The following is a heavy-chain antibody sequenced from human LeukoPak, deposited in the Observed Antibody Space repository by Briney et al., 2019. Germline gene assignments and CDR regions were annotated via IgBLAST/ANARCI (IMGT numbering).Heavy chain of an antibody. CDR1: GYTFTGYY. V-gene: IGHV1-2*02. J-gene: IGHJ4*02. D-gene: IGHD3-22*01. CDR2: INPNSGGT. CDR3: ARNFYFDSSGYYHY. Sequence: ASVKVSCKASGYTFTGYYMHWVRQAPGQGLEWMRWINPNSGGTNYAQKFQGRVTMTRDTSISTAYMELSRLRSDDTAVYYCARNFYFDSSGYYHYWGQGTLVTVSS.